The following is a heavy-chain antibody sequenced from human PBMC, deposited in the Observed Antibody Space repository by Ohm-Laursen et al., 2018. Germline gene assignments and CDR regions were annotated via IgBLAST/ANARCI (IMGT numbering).Heavy chain of an antibody. CDR2: ISWNSGSI. J-gene: IGHJ6*02. CDR1: GFRFDDYA. V-gene: IGHV3-9*01. D-gene: IGHD2-15*01. Sequence: SLRLSCSAPGFRFDDYAMHWVRQAPGKGLEWVSGISWNSGSIGYADSVKGRFTISRDNAKNSLYLQMNSLRVEDTALYYCAKDSRSYGMDVWGQGTTVTVSS. CDR3: AKDSRSYGMDV.